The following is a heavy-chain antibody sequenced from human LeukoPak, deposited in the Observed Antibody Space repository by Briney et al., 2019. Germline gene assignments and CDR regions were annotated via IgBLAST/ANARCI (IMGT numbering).Heavy chain of an antibody. CDR2: FDVIDGET. J-gene: IGHJ4*02. CDR1: GSSLTELS. V-gene: IGHV1-24*01. Sequence: GASVKVSCTVSGSSLTELSLYRVRQAPGKGLEWMGGFDVIDGETFYAQKFQGRVTMTEDSSADTAYMELRSLTSDDTALYYCAAGRPYSLLDYWGQGTLVTVSS. CDR3: AAGRPYSLLDY. D-gene: IGHD5-18*01.